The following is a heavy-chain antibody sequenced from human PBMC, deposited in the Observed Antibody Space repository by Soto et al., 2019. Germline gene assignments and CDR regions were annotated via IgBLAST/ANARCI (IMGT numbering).Heavy chain of an antibody. D-gene: IGHD5-12*01. Sequence: QVQLVESGGGVVQPGRSLRLSCAASGFTFSSYAMHWVRQAPGKGLEWVAVISYDGSNKNYADSVKGRFTISRDNSKKTRQLQMNSMRAEDAAVYYWARDYYGFNSGYGFSMDVWGQGTTVTVSS. J-gene: IGHJ6*02. V-gene: IGHV3-30-3*01. CDR3: ARDYYGFNSGYGFSMDV. CDR2: ISYDGSNK. CDR1: GFTFSSYA.